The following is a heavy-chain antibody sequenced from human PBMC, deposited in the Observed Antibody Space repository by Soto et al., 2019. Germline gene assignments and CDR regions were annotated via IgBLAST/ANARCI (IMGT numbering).Heavy chain of an antibody. CDR2: IYRTGST. Sequence: SETLSLTCAVSGGSFTSNNWWTWVRQPPGQGLEWLGEIYRTGSTNYNPSLKSRVTISVDTSKNQFSLKLSSVTAADTAVYYCARSRRVLRFLEWSINYYYYYGMDVWGQGTTVTVSS. CDR1: GGSFTSNNW. CDR3: ARSRRVLRFLEWSINYYYYYGMDV. D-gene: IGHD3-3*01. V-gene: IGHV4-4*02. J-gene: IGHJ6*02.